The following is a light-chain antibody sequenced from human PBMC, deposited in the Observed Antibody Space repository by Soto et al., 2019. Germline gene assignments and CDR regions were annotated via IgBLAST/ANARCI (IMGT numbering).Light chain of an antibody. CDR3: MQGTHWPPYT. CDR2: KVS. CDR1: QSLVYSDGDAY. J-gene: IGKJ2*01. V-gene: IGKV2-30*01. Sequence: DVVMTQSPLSLPVTLGQPASISCRSSQSLVYSDGDAYLNWFHQRPGQSPRRLIYKVSYRDSGVPDRFSGSGSGTDFTLKISRVEAEDVGVYYCMQGTHWPPYTFGQGTKLEIK.